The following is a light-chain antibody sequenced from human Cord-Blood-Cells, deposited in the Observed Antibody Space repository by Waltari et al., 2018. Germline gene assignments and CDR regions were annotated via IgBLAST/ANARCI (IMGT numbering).Light chain of an antibody. Sequence: QSVLTQPPSVSEAPGQRVTISCTGSSSNIGAGYYVHWYQQLPGTAPKLLIYGNSNRPSGVPDRFSGSKSGTSASLAITGLQAEDEADYYCQSYDSSLSGWVFGGGTKLTVL. CDR1: SSNIGAGYY. CDR2: GNS. J-gene: IGLJ3*02. CDR3: QSYDSSLSGWV. V-gene: IGLV1-40*01.